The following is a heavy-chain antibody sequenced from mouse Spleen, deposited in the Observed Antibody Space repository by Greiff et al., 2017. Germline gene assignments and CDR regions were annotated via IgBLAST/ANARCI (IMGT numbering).Heavy chain of an antibody. CDR3: PVYYDSFGY. V-gene: IGHV6-3*01. CDR1: GLSFSYYW. CDR2: IRLKSDNYAT. Sequence: DVKLQESGGGLVQPGGSMKLSCGASGLSFSYYWMNWVRQSPEKGLEWVAQIRLKSDNYATRYAESVKGRFIISRDDSKSSVYLQMNNLRAEDTGIYYCPVYYDSFGYWGQGTLVTVSA. D-gene: IGHD2-4*01. J-gene: IGHJ3*01.